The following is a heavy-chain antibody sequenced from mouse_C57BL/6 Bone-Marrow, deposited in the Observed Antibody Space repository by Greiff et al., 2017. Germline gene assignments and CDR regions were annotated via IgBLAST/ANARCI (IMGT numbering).Heavy chain of an antibody. CDR3: AKGIYYDYDDAFAY. V-gene: IGHV1-69*01. Sequence: QVQLQQPGAELVMPGASVKLSCKASGYTFTSYWMHWVKQRPGQGLEWIGEIDPSDSYTNYKQKFKGKSTLTVDKSSSTAYMQLSSLTSEDSAVYYCAKGIYYDYDDAFAYWGQGTLVTVSA. J-gene: IGHJ3*01. D-gene: IGHD2-4*01. CDR1: GYTFTSYW. CDR2: IDPSDSYT.